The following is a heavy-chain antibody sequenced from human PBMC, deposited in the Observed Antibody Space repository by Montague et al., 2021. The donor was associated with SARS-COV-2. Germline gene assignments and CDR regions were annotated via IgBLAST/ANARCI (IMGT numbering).Heavy chain of an antibody. CDR3: ARGGVTSAGFDY. V-gene: IGHV4-38-2*02. CDR1: GDSISTDYW. D-gene: IGHD2-2*01. Sequence: SETLSLTCTVSGDSISTDYWWWWLRPPPGKGLEWVGINYHPGTTYYNPSLNSRVTISLDTSNNQFSLSLTSVTTSDTAVYYCARGGVTSAGFDYWGQGTRVTVSS. CDR2: NYHPGTT. J-gene: IGHJ4*02.